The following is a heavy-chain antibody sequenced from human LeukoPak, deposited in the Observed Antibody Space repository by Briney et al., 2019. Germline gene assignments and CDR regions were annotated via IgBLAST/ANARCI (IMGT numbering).Heavy chain of an antibody. CDR1: GYTFTSYY. CDR2: INPSGGST. D-gene: IGHD1-26*01. V-gene: IGHV1-46*01. J-gene: IGHJ5*02. CDR3: ATSYELLRPWFDP. Sequence: ASVKVSCKASGYTFTSYYIHWVRRAPGQGLEWMGIINPSGGSTSYAQKFQGRVTMTGDTSTTTVYMELSSLRSEDTAVYYCATSYELLRPWFDPWGQGTLVTVSS.